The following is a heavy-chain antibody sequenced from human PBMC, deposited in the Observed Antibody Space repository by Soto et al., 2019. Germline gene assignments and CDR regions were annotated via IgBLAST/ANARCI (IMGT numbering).Heavy chain of an antibody. Sequence: EVQLVESGGGLVKPGGSLRLSCAASGFTFSSYSMNWVRQAPGKGLEWVSSISSSSSYIYYADSVKGRFTISRDNAKNSLYLQMNSLRAEDTAVYYCATSYGSGSYYYYYGRDVWGQGTTVTVSS. V-gene: IGHV3-21*01. CDR1: GFTFSSYS. CDR3: ATSYGSGSYYYYYGRDV. D-gene: IGHD3-10*01. CDR2: ISSSSSYI. J-gene: IGHJ6*02.